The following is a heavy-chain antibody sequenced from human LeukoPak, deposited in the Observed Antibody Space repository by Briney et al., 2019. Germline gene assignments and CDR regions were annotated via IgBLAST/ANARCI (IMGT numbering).Heavy chain of an antibody. CDR1: GFTFSSYS. D-gene: IGHD6-13*01. Sequence: PGGSLRLSCAASGFTFSSYSMNWVRQAPGQGLECTSSISSSSSSIYYADSVKGRFTISRDDAKNSLYLQMNSLRAEDTAVYYCARTATDTGEFDYWGQGTLVTVSS. J-gene: IGHJ4*02. V-gene: IGHV3-21*01. CDR3: ARTATDTGEFDY. CDR2: ISSSSSSI.